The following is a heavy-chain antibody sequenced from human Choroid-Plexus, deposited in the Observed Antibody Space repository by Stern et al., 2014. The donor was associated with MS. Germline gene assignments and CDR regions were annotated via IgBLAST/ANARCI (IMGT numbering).Heavy chain of an antibody. D-gene: IGHD2-2*01. Sequence: QVQLQQWGAGLLKPSETLSLTCAVYGGSFSGYYWGWIRQSPGTGLEWVGEIGRGGDANYNPSLKRRIPKSVNRSKSQLSLNLSAGTAADTAIYYCVRERCINTRCYGGRFGYYYYGMDVWGQGTTVTVSS. V-gene: IGHV4-34*01. CDR2: IGRGGDA. J-gene: IGHJ6*02. CDR1: GGSFSGYY. CDR3: VRERCINTRCYGGRFGYYYYGMDV.